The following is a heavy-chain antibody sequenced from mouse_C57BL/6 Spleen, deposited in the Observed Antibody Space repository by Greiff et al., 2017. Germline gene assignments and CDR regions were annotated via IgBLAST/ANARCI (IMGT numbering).Heavy chain of an antibody. Sequence: EVKVEESGGGLVQPGGSMKLSCAASGFTFSDAWMDWVRQSPEKGLEWVAEIRNKANNHATYYAESVKGRFTISRDDSKSSVYLQMNSLRAEDTGIYYCTRRPVVSYWYFDVWGTGTTVTVSS. J-gene: IGHJ1*03. V-gene: IGHV6-6*01. D-gene: IGHD1-1*01. CDR3: TRRPVVSYWYFDV. CDR1: GFTFSDAW. CDR2: IRNKANNHAT.